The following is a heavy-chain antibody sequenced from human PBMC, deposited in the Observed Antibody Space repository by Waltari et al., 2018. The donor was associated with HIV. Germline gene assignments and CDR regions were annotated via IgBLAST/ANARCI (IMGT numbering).Heavy chain of an antibody. CDR2: ISSSSSYI. Sequence: EVQLVESGVGLVKPGGSLRLSCAASGFPLRSYSMNWVRQAPGKGLEWVSSISSSSSYIYYADSVKGRFTISRDNAKNSLYLQMNSLRAEDTAVYYCARDEEWNWCMDVWGQGTTVTVSS. V-gene: IGHV3-21*01. CDR3: ARDEEWNWCMDV. D-gene: IGHD1-7*01. CDR1: GFPLRSYS. J-gene: IGHJ6*02.